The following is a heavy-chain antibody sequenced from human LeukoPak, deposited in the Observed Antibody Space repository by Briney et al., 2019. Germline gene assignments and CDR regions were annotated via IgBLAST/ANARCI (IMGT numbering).Heavy chain of an antibody. CDR3: ARGYSSSWYLD. D-gene: IGHD6-13*01. V-gene: IGHV3-21*01. CDR1: GFNFSSYS. Sequence: GGSLRLSCAGSGFNFSSYSMSWARQAPWKGLEFVSSISSSSSFIYYADSVKGRFTISRDNAKKSLSLQMNSLRADDTAVYYCARGYSSSWYLDWGQGTLVTVSS. CDR2: ISSSSSFI. J-gene: IGHJ4*02.